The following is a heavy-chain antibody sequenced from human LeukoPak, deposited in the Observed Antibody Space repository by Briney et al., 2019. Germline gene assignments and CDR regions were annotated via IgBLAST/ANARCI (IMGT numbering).Heavy chain of an antibody. CDR3: AKVSFPYGDYGGYFDY. CDR1: GFTLSSYT. J-gene: IGHJ4*02. CDR2: FSSSGRYI. V-gene: IGHV3-21*04. D-gene: IGHD4-17*01. Sequence: GGSLRLSCAASGFTLSSYTMNWVRQAPGKGLEWVSSFSSSGRYIYYVDSVKGRFTISRDNAKNSLYLQMNSLRAEDTALYYCAKVSFPYGDYGGYFDYWGQGTLVTVSS.